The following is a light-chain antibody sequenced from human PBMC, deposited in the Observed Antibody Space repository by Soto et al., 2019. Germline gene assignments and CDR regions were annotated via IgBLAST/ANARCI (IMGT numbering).Light chain of an antibody. V-gene: IGKV1-39*01. CDR3: RQSYSTLPLT. Sequence: DIPMTQSPSSLSASVGDRVTITCRASQSISSYLNWYQQKPGKAPKLLIYAASSLQSGVPSRFSGSGSGTEFTLTISSLQPEDFATYYCRQSYSTLPLTFGQGTKVEIK. CDR2: AAS. J-gene: IGKJ1*01. CDR1: QSISSY.